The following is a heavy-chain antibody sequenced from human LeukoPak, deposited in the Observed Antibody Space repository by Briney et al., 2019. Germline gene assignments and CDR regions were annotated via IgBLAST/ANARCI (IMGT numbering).Heavy chain of an antibody. CDR1: GGSISSYF. CDR3: ARDLGDWFGFDY. D-gene: IGHD2-21*01. Sequence: SETLSLTCSVSGGSISSYFWNWIRQPPGKGLEWIAHIHDSGTTHYNPSLKGRVTLSMDPSKSQFSLELSSVTAADTAVYYCARDLGDWFGFDYWGQGTLVTVSS. J-gene: IGHJ4*02. V-gene: IGHV4-59*01. CDR2: IHDSGTT.